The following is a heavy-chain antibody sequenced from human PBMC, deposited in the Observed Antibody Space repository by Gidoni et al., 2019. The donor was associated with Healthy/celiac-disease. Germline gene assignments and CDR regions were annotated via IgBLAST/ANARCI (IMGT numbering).Heavy chain of an antibody. J-gene: IGHJ4*02. D-gene: IGHD6-19*01. CDR1: GYTFTSYY. CDR2: INPSGGST. CDR3: ARATGNQSGYSSGWSPFDY. V-gene: IGHV1-46*01. Sequence: QVQLVQSGAEVKKPGASVKVSCKASGYTFTSYYMHWVRQAPGQGLEWMGIINPSGGSTSYAQKFQGRVTMTRDTSTSTVYMELSSLRSEDTAVYYCARATGNQSGYSSGWSPFDYWGQGTLVTVSS.